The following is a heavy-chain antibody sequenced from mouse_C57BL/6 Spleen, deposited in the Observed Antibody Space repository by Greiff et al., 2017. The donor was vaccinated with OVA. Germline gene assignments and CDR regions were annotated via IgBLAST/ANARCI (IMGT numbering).Heavy chain of an antibody. CDR3: ARYRRYFDG. CDR1: GFTFTDYY. Sequence: EVHLVESGGGLVQPGGSLSLSCAASGFTFTDYYMSWVRQPPGKALEWLGFIRNKANGYTTEYSASVKGRFTISRDNSQSILYLQMNALRAEDSATYYCARYRRYFDGWGTGTTVTVSS. J-gene: IGHJ1*03. CDR2: IRNKANGYTT. V-gene: IGHV7-3*01.